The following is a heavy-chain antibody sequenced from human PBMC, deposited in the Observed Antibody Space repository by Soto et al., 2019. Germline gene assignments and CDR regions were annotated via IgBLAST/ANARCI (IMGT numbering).Heavy chain of an antibody. CDR2: ISSRDNTI. D-gene: IGHD2-8*02. CDR1: GFSFSSFE. V-gene: IGHV3-48*03. J-gene: IGHJ4*02. Sequence: GGSLRLSCAASGFSFSSFEMNWVRQAPGKGLECISYISSRDNTIYYADSVKGRFTVSRDNAKNSLFLQMNSLRAEDTAVYYCVRWAPGTGADYWGQGTLVTV. CDR3: VRWAPGTGADY.